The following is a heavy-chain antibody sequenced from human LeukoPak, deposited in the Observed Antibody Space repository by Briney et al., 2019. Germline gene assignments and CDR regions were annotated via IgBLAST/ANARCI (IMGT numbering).Heavy chain of an antibody. CDR1: GFTVSSNY. J-gene: IGHJ4*02. CDR3: ARDLYGVSHDY. D-gene: IGHD4-17*01. V-gene: IGHV3-53*01. Sequence: GGSLRLSCAASGFTVSSNYMNWVRQAPGKGLEWVSVIYSSGSTYYADSVKGRFTISRDNSKNTLYLQMNSLRAEDTAVYYCARDLYGVSHDYWGQGTLVAVSS. CDR2: IYSSGST.